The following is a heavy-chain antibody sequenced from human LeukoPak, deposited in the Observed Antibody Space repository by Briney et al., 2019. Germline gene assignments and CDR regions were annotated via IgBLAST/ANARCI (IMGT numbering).Heavy chain of an antibody. Sequence: KPSETLSLTCTVSGASISSSYYWGWIRQSPGKGLEWIASIYFRGGTYYNPSLKSRVTLSIDTSRKQFSLNLRSVTVADTGIYYCTRMTTGHDYWGQGTLVTVSS. CDR1: GASISSSYY. J-gene: IGHJ4*02. CDR2: IYFRGGT. V-gene: IGHV4-39*07. CDR3: TRMTTGHDY. D-gene: IGHD4-17*01.